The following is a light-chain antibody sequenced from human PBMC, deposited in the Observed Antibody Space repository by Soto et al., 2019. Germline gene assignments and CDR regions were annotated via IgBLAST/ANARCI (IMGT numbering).Light chain of an antibody. V-gene: IGLV3-21*02. Sequence: SYELTQPPSVSVAPGQTARITCGGNNIGSKSVQWYQQKPGQAPVLVVYDDSDRPSGIPERFSGSNSGNTATLTISRVEGGDEADYYCHVWDSSSDHPYVFGTGTKLTVL. CDR2: DDS. CDR3: HVWDSSSDHPYV. J-gene: IGLJ1*01. CDR1: NIGSKS.